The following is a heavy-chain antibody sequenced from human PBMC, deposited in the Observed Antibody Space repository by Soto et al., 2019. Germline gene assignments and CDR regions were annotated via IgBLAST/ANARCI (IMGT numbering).Heavy chain of an antibody. CDR2: ISSNGGST. V-gene: IGHV3-64*01. Sequence: EVQLVESGGGLVQPGGSLRLSCAASGFTFSSYAMHWVRQAPGKGLEYVSAISSNGGSTYYANSVKGRFTISRDNSKNTLYLQMGSLRAEDMAVYYCARAYCSSTSCRKGLDYWGQGTLVTVSS. CDR3: ARAYCSSTSCRKGLDY. J-gene: IGHJ4*02. CDR1: GFTFSSYA. D-gene: IGHD2-2*01.